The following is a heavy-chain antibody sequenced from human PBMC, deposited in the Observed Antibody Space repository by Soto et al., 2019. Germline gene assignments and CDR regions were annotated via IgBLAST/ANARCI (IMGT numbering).Heavy chain of an antibody. CDR2: IYDTGISGYTPST. V-gene: IGHV4-59*01. CDR3: ARGEDAFFYYGLDV. J-gene: IGHJ6*02. Sequence: AETLSLTCTVSGASISDYYYNWIRQPPGKGLEWIAYIYDTGISGYTPSTSYNPSLKSRVTMSVDTSKSQFSLKLTSVTAADTAVYYCARGEDAFFYYGLDVWGQGITVTVSS. CDR1: GASISDYY.